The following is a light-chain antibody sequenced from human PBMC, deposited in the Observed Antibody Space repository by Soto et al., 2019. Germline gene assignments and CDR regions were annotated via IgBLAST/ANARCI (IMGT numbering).Light chain of an antibody. CDR1: SNDVGANNY. J-gene: IGLJ2*01. CDR2: EAA. Sequence: QSALTQPASVSGSPGQSITISCSGTSNDVGANNYVSWYQHHPGKAPKILIYEAANRPSGVPHRFSGSKSGNTASLTISGLQAEDEADYFCTSYTSTGTLVFGGGTKLTVL. V-gene: IGLV2-14*01. CDR3: TSYTSTGTLV.